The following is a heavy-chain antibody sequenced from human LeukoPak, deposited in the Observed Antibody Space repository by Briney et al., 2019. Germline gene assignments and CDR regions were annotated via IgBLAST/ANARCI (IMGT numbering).Heavy chain of an antibody. J-gene: IGHJ5*02. Sequence: AASVRVSCKTSGGIFGSYVISWVRQAPGQGLDWMGGILPIFGTADYAQKFQGRVTITADESTNTAYMELKSLTSEDTAVYYCARDRGGLDPWGQGTLVTVSS. V-gene: IGHV1-69*13. D-gene: IGHD4-23*01. CDR1: GGIFGSYV. CDR3: ARDRGGLDP. CDR2: ILPIFGTA.